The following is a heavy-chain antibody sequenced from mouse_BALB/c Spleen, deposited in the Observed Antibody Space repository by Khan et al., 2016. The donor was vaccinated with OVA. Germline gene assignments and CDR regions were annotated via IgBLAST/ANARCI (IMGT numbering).Heavy chain of an antibody. CDR2: IYPGGGYT. CDR1: GYTFTNYW. Sequence: QVRLQQSGAELIRPGTSVKISCKASGYTFTNYWLGWIKQRPGHGLEWIGDIYPGGGYTNYNEKFKGKATLTADTSSSTAYMQLSGLTSEDSTVYFCARWATWYFDVWGAGTTVTVSS. CDR3: ARWATWYFDV. J-gene: IGHJ1*01. D-gene: IGHD3-1*01. V-gene: IGHV1-63*02.